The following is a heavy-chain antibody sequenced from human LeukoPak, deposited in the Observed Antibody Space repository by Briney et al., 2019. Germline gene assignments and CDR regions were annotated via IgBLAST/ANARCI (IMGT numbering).Heavy chain of an antibody. CDR3: ARDIIRGDYVAYMDV. V-gene: IGHV4-59*01. CDR1: GGSISSYY. J-gene: IGHJ6*03. Sequence: SETLSLTCTVSGGSISSYYWSWIRQPPGKGLEWIGYIYYSGSTNYNPSLKSRVTISVDASKNQFSLKLSSVTAADTAVYYCARDIIRGDYVAYMDVWGKGTTVTVSS. CDR2: IYYSGST. D-gene: IGHD4-17*01.